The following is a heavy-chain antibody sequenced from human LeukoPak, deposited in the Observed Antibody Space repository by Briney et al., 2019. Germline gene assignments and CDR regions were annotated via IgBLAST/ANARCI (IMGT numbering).Heavy chain of an antibody. Sequence: PGGSLRLSCSASGFTFSSYAMHWVRQAPGKGLEWVSAISGSGGSTYYADSVKGRFTISRDNSKNTLYLQMNSLRAEDTAVYYCAKDRGYSYGSPFDYWGQGTLVTVSS. V-gene: IGHV3-23*01. J-gene: IGHJ4*02. D-gene: IGHD5-18*01. CDR2: ISGSGGST. CDR1: GFTFSSYA. CDR3: AKDRGYSYGSPFDY.